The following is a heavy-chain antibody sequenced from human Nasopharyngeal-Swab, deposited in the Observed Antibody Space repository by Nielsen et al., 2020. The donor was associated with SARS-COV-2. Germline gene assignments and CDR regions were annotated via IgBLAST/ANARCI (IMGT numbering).Heavy chain of an antibody. CDR2: TSSSSSTI. V-gene: IGHV3-48*02. CDR3: ARGHLWFGELSRQNDY. Sequence: GESLKISCAASGFTFSSYSMNWVRQAPGKGLEWVSCTSSSSSTIYYADSVKGRFTISRDNAKNSLYLQMNSLRDEDTAVYYCARGHLWFGELSRQNDYWGQGTLVTVSS. D-gene: IGHD3-10*01. J-gene: IGHJ4*02. CDR1: GFTFSSYS.